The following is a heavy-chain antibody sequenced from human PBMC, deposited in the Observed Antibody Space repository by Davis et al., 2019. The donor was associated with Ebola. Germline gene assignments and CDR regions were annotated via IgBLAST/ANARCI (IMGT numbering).Heavy chain of an antibody. J-gene: IGHJ4*02. CDR3: ARGRYPTSSLDY. CDR2: INPNDGRT. D-gene: IGHD6-6*01. CDR1: GYTFTNYY. Sequence: AASVKVSCKASGYTFTNYYMHWVRQAPRQGLEWMGMINPNDGRTIYAQKFQGRVTVTRDTSTTTVYMVLSSLRSDDTAVYYCARGRYPTSSLDYWGQGTLVTVSS. V-gene: IGHV1-46*01.